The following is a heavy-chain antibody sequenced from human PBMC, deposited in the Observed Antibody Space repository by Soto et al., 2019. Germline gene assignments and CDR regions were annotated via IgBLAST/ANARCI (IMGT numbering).Heavy chain of an antibody. Sequence: SAETLSLTCAVSDGSVSSSSYSWSWIRQPPGKGLEWIGHIHHSGSTKYNPSLESRVTISADTSKNQLSLRLKSVTAADTAVYYCARDRDILDSPPRSPHFYYAMDVWGQGTKVTVSS. CDR1: DGSVSSSSYS. J-gene: IGHJ6*02. CDR3: ARDRDILDSPPRSPHFYYAMDV. D-gene: IGHD3-9*01. V-gene: IGHV4-61*01. CDR2: IHHSGST.